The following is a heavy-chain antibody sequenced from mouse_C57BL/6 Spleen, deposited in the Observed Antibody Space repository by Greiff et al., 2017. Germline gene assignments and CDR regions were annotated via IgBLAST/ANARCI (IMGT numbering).Heavy chain of an antibody. D-gene: IGHD6-1*01. CDR2: IYPGDGDT. CDR1: GYAFSSSW. V-gene: IGHV1-82*01. J-gene: IGHJ2*01. Sequence: VQLQESGPELVKPGASVKISCKASGYAFSSSWMNWVKQRPGKGLEWIGRIYPGDGDTNYNGKFKGKATLAADKSSSTAYMQLSSLTSEDSAVYVCARASQTGFYYFDYWGQGTTLTVSS. CDR3: ARASQTGFYYFDY.